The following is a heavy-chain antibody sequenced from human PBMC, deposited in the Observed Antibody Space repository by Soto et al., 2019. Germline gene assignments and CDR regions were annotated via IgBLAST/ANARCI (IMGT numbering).Heavy chain of an antibody. D-gene: IGHD3-22*01. Sequence: EVQLLESGGGLVQPGGSLRLSCAASGFTLSSYAMSWVRQAPGKGLEWVSAISGSGGSTYYADSVKGRFTIPRDNSMNMLYLQVNSLRAEDTAVYYCAKDHLSYYFDSSGYYKPDRNVGYYFDYWGRGTLVTVSS. J-gene: IGHJ4*02. CDR3: AKDHLSYYFDSSGYYKPDRNVGYYFDY. V-gene: IGHV3-23*01. CDR1: GFTLSSYA. CDR2: ISGSGGST.